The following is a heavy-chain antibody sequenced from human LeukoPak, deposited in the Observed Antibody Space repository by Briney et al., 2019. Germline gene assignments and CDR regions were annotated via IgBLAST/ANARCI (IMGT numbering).Heavy chain of an antibody. CDR2: IYHTGNT. CDR1: GYSISSGYY. CDR3: ARDGEVVAAIIRFFDY. V-gene: IGHV4-38-2*02. D-gene: IGHD2-21*02. Sequence: SETLSFNGSVSGYSISSGYYWGWIRQPPRKGLGWIGSIYHTGNTNHNPSLKSRVTVPADSSKNQFSLRLTSVTAADTAVYYCARDGEVVAAIIRFFDYWGQGALVTVSS. J-gene: IGHJ4*02.